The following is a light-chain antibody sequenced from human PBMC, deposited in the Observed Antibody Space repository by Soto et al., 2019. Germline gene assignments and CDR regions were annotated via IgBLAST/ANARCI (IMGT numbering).Light chain of an antibody. Sequence: FVWTQSPATPSLSPGERATLSRRASQSVSSYLAWYQKKPGQAPRILIYDASNRATGIPTRFSGSGSGTDFNLTISRLETEDFAVYECQQRSNWTPTFGGGTKVDIK. CDR3: QQRSNWTPT. J-gene: IGKJ4*01. V-gene: IGKV3-11*01. CDR2: DAS. CDR1: QSVSSY.